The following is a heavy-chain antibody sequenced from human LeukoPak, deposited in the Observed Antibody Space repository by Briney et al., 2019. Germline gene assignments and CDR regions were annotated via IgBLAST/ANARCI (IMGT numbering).Heavy chain of an antibody. V-gene: IGHV1-24*01. J-gene: IGHJ4*02. D-gene: IGHD6-13*01. CDR1: GYTLTVIS. Sequence: ASVKLSLNFSGYTLTVISMQTVRQAPGKGLEWMGGFDPEDGETIYAQKFQGRVTMTEDTSTDTAYMELSSLRSEDTAVYYCAIPGGSSRDFDYWGQGTLVTVSS. CDR2: FDPEDGET. CDR3: AIPGGSSRDFDY.